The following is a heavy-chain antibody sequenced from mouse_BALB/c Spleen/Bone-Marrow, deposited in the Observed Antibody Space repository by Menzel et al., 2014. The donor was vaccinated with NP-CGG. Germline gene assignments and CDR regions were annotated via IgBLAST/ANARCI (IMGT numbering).Heavy chain of an antibody. CDR3: AKGGNYRYDFDY. CDR2: INPYNDGT. CDR1: GYTFTSYV. V-gene: IGHV1-14*01. J-gene: IGHJ2*01. Sequence: EVQGVESGPELVKPGASVKMSCKASGYTFTSYVMHWVKQKPGQGLEWIGYINPYNDGTKYNEKFKGKATLTSDKSSSTAYMELSRLTSGDSAVYYCAKGGNYRYDFDYWGQGTTLTVSS. D-gene: IGHD2-14*01.